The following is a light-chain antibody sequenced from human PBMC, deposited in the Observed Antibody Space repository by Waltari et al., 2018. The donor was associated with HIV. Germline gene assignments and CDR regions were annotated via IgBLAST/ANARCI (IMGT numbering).Light chain of an antibody. V-gene: IGLV2-14*01. Sequence: QSALIQPAPVSGSPGQSITIACTGTSSDVCADTDVSCYQQHAGKAPKLMIFEVNNRPSGISSRFSGSKSDNTASLTISGLQAEDEADYYCSSYTTSRTLVFGGGTKVTVL. J-gene: IGLJ2*01. CDR2: EVN. CDR1: SSDVCADTD. CDR3: SSYTTSRTLV.